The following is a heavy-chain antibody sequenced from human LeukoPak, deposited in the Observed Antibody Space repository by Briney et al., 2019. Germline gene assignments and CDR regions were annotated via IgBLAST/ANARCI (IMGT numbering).Heavy chain of an antibody. V-gene: IGHV4-39*01. D-gene: IGHD3-3*01. CDR1: GGSISSSLYY. Sequence: SETLSLTCTVSGGSISSSLYYWVWIRQPPGKGLEWIASIYYSGSTYYNPSLKSRATISEDTSKNQFSLKLSPVTAADTAVYYCARYVLRPVGIDIWGQGTMVTVSS. J-gene: IGHJ3*02. CDR3: ARYVLRPVGIDI. CDR2: IYYSGST.